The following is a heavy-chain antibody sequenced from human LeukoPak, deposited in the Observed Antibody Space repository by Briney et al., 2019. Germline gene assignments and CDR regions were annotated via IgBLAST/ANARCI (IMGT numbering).Heavy chain of an antibody. CDR3: ARQVYSSSWSYYFEY. CDR2: ISSSGST. Sequence: SQTLSLTCTLSGGSISSGTYYWTWIRQPAGKGLEWIGRISSSGSTNYNPSLKSRVTISVDTSRNQFSLKLTSVTAADTAVYYCARQVYSSSWSYYFEYWGQGILVTVSP. J-gene: IGHJ4*02. D-gene: IGHD6-13*01. V-gene: IGHV4-61*02. CDR1: GGSISSGTYY.